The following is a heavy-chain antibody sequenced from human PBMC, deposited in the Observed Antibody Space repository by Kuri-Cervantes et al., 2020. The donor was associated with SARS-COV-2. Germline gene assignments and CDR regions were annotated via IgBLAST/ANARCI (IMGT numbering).Heavy chain of an antibody. CDR2: INPDGSYT. Sequence: ETLSLTCAASGFTFSSYSMNWVRQAPGKGLVWVSRINPDGSYTNNADSVKGRFTLSRDNAKNMLFLQMNSLRAEDTAVYYCAKGLTGDPYPVDYWGQGTLVTVSS. CDR3: AKGLTGDPYPVDY. CDR1: GFTFSSYS. V-gene: IGHV3-74*01. D-gene: IGHD7-27*01. J-gene: IGHJ4*02.